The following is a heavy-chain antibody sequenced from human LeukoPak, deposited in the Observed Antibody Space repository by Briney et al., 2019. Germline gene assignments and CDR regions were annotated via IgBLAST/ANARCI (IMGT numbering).Heavy chain of an antibody. V-gene: IGHV1-8*01. D-gene: IGHD1-26*01. CDR1: GYIFTSYD. Sequence: GASVKVSCKASGYIFTSYDINWVRQATGQGLEWLGWMNPNSGATGYAQKFQGRVTMTRDTSISTAYMELSSLRFEDTAVYYCARNIRETGTFECWGQGTLVTVSS. CDR3: ARNIRETGTFEC. CDR2: MNPNSGAT. J-gene: IGHJ4*02.